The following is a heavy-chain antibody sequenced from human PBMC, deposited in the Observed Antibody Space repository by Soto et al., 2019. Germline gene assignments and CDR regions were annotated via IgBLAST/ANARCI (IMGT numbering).Heavy chain of an antibody. Sequence: GESLKISCKGSGYSFTSYWISWVRHMPGKGLEWMGRIDPSDSYTNYSPSFQGHVTISADKSISAAYLQWSSLKASDTAMYYCARPHAYYYDSSGYYYQDAFDIWGQGTMVTVSS. CDR3: ARPHAYYYDSSGYYYQDAFDI. V-gene: IGHV5-10-1*01. J-gene: IGHJ3*02. CDR2: IDPSDSYT. CDR1: GYSFTSYW. D-gene: IGHD3-22*01.